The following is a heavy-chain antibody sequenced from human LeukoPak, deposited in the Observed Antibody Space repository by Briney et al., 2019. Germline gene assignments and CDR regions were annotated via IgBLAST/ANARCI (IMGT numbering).Heavy chain of an antibody. J-gene: IGHJ4*02. D-gene: IGHD6-19*01. CDR1: GGSISSYY. Sequence: SETLSLTCTVSGGSISSYYWTWIRQPPGKGLEWIGYIYYTGNTNYNPSLKSRVTISVDTSKNQFSLKLSSVTAADTAVYYCARASYSSGWSPFDYWGQGTLVTVSS. CDR3: ARASYSSGWSPFDY. CDR2: IYYTGNT. V-gene: IGHV4-59*01.